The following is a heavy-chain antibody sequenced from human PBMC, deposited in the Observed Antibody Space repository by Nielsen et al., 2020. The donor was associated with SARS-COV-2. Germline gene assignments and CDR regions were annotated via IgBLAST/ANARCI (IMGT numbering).Heavy chain of an antibody. V-gene: IGHV3-7*01. J-gene: IGHJ4*02. CDR2: IKQDGSEK. CDR3: ARDRDSSSWSDY. Sequence: GESLKTSCAASGFIFSSFWMSWVRQAPGKGLEWVANIKQDGSEKYYVDSVEGRFTISRDNAKNTLFLQMNSLRAEDTAVYYCARDRDSSSWSDYWGQGTLVTVSS. D-gene: IGHD6-13*01. CDR1: GFIFSSFW.